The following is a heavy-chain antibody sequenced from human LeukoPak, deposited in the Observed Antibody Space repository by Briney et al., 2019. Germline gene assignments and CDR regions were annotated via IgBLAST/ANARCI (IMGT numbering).Heavy chain of an antibody. Sequence: SETLSLTCTVSGGSISSYFWSWIRQPLGKGLEWIGHISYIGNTNYNTSLKSRLTMSIDTSKKQFSLKLSAVTAADTAVYYCARCDPYYFDSWGQGTLVTVSS. D-gene: IGHD2-21*02. CDR3: ARCDPYYFDS. J-gene: IGHJ4*02. CDR2: ISYIGNT. V-gene: IGHV4-59*08. CDR1: GGSISSYF.